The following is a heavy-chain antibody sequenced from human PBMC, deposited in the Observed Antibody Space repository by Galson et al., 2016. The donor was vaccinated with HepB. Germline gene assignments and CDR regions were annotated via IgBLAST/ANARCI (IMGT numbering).Heavy chain of an antibody. CDR1: GFPFSNYW. Sequence: SLRLSCAASGFPFSNYWMHWVRQAQGKGPVWVSRINSDGSSTTYADSVKGRFTISRDNAKSTLYLQMNSLRAEDTALYYCTRVHREGIAAAGLQIWGQGTLVIVSS. CDR3: TRVHREGIAAAGLQI. CDR2: INSDGSST. J-gene: IGHJ4*02. D-gene: IGHD6-13*01. V-gene: IGHV3-74*01.